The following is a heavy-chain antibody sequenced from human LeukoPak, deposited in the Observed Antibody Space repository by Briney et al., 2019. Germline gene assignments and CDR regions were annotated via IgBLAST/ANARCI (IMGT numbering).Heavy chain of an antibody. D-gene: IGHD2/OR15-2a*01. J-gene: IGHJ6*03. CDR1: GFTFSIYA. CDR2: ISGRGDST. CDR3: AKGGNIRILDYYYYMDV. Sequence: GGSLRLSCAGSGFTFSIYAMTWVRQAPGKGLEWVSSISGRGDSTNYADSVKGRFTISRDNSKNTLYMQMNSLKVEDTAVYYCAKGGNIRILDYYYYMDVWGKGTTVTISS. V-gene: IGHV3-23*01.